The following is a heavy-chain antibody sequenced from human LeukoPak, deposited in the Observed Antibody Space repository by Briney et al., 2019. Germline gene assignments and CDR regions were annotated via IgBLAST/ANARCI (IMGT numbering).Heavy chain of an antibody. D-gene: IGHD3-10*01. CDR1: GGSISSYY. Sequence: SETLSLTCTVSGGSISSYYWSWIRQPPGKGLEWIGYIYYSGSTNYNPSLKSRVTISVDTSKNQFSLKLSSVTAADTAVYYCARGGYYYGSGSYYMYYYYYGMDVWGQGTTVTASS. V-gene: IGHV4-59*01. CDR2: IYYSGST. CDR3: ARGGYYYGSGSYYMYYYYYGMDV. J-gene: IGHJ6*02.